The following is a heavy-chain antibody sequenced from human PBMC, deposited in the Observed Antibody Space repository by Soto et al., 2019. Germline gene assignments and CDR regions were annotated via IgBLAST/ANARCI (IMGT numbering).Heavy chain of an antibody. V-gene: IGHV1-18*01. CDR3: ARDVGDRGYSYGSNWFDP. CDR2: ISACNGNT. Sequence: ASVKVSCKASGYTFTSYGISWVRQAPGQGLEWMGWISACNGNTNYAQKLQGRVTITRDTSASTAYMELSSLRSEDTAVYYCARDVGDRGYSYGSNWFDPWGQGTLVTVSS. CDR1: GYTFTSYG. D-gene: IGHD5-18*01. J-gene: IGHJ5*02.